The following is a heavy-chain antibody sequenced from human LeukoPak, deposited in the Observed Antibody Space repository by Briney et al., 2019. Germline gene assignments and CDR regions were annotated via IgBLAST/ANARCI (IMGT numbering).Heavy chain of an antibody. V-gene: IGHV3-23*01. CDR1: GFTFSSYA. CDR2: ISGSGGST. CDR3: AKDQQSISYSP. Sequence: GGSLRLSCAASGFTFSSYAMSWVRQAPGKGLEWVSTISGSGGSTYYADSVKGRFTISRDNSKNTLYLQMNSLRAEDTAIYYCAKDQQSISYSPWGQGTLVTVS. J-gene: IGHJ5*02. D-gene: IGHD4-11*01.